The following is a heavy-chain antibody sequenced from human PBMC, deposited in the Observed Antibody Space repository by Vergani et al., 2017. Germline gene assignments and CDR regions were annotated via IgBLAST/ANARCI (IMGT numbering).Heavy chain of an antibody. CDR2: INNSGST. J-gene: IGHJ6*02. CDR1: GGSFSGYY. V-gene: IGHV4-34*01. Sequence: QVQLQQWGAGLLKPSETLSLTCAVYGGSFSGYYWSWIRQHPGQGLEWIGEINNSGSTNYNPSLKSRVTISVDTSKNQFSLKLGSVTAADTAVYYCASRLPYSSSHVITIPLVGGMDVWGQGTTVTVSS. CDR3: ASRLPYSSSHVITIPLVGGMDV. D-gene: IGHD6-6*01.